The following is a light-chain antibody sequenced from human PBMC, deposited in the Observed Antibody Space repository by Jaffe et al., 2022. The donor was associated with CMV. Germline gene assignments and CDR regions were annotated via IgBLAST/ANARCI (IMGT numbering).Light chain of an antibody. V-gene: IGKV2-30*02. Sequence: DAVMTQSPLSLPVTLGQPASISCRSSQSLVHSDGSTYLNWFQQRPGQSPRRLIYKVSNRDSGVPDRFSGSASGTDFTLKISRVEPEDVAVYYCMQATHWPYTFGQGTKLEI. CDR1: QSLVHSDGSTY. J-gene: IGKJ2*01. CDR3: MQATHWPYT. CDR2: KVS.